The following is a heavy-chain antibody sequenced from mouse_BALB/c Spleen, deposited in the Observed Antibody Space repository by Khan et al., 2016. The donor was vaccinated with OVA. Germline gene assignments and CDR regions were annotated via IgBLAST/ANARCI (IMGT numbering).Heavy chain of an antibody. CDR2: INSDGTYT. V-gene: IGHV5-9-3*01. D-gene: IGHD4-1*01. J-gene: IGHJ3*01. CDR1: GFTFSSYA. CDR3: ARPNFGPFAY. Sequence: EVELVESGGGLVKPGGSLKLSCAASGFTFSSYAMSWVRQTPEKRLEWVATINSDGTYTYYPDSVKGRVTISSDNAKNNLYLLMNSLRSEDTAMYYYARPNFGPFAYWGQGTLVSGSS.